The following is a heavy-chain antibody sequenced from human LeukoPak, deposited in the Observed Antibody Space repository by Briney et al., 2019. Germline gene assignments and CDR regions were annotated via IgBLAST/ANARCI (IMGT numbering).Heavy chain of an antibody. J-gene: IGHJ5*02. CDR3: ARRQLVLRWFDP. V-gene: IGHV4-34*01. CDR1: GGSFSDYY. CDR2: INHSGST. Sequence: PSETLSLTCAVYGGSFSDYYWSWIRQPPGKGLEWIGEINHSGSTNYNPSLKSRVTISVDTSKNQFSLKLSSVTAADTAVYYCARRQLVLRWFDPWGQGTLVTVSS. D-gene: IGHD6-13*01.